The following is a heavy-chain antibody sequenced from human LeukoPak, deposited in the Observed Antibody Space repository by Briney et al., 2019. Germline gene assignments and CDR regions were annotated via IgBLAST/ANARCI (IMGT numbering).Heavy chain of an antibody. J-gene: IGHJ4*02. Sequence: GGSLRLSCAASGFIFSSYGMHWVRQAPGKGLEWVAVIWYDGSNKYYADSVKGRFTVSRDNSKNTLYLQMDSLTAEDTAVYHCAKDLTGAYCSDYWGQGTLVTASS. CDR1: GFIFSSYG. D-gene: IGHD3-9*01. CDR3: AKDLTGAYCSDY. V-gene: IGHV3-30*02. CDR2: IWYDGSNK.